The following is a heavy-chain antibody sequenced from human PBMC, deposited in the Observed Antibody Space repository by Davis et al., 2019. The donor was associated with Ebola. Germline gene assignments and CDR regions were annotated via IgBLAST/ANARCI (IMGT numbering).Heavy chain of an antibody. Sequence: GGSLRLSCVASGFALRSYWMGWARQAPGKGLEWVANIWPDGSEDYYVESVRGRFTISRDNAKNSLYLQMNSLRAEDTAVYYCARDIAVAGNWFDPWGQGTLVTVSS. CDR3: ARDIAVAGNWFDP. CDR2: IWPDGSED. D-gene: IGHD6-19*01. J-gene: IGHJ5*02. CDR1: GFALRSYW. V-gene: IGHV3-7*03.